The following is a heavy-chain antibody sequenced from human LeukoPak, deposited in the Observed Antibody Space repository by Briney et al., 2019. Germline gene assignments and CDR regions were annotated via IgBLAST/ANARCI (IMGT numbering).Heavy chain of an antibody. D-gene: IGHD3-22*01. V-gene: IGHV4-59*01. CDR1: GDSISSYY. CDR3: AREGWYYYDSSGENAFDI. J-gene: IGHJ3*02. Sequence: SETLSLTCTVSGDSISSYYWSWIRQPPGKGLEWIAYIYYSGSTNYNPSLKSRVTISVDTSKNQFSLKLSSVTAADTAVYYCAREGWYYYDSSGENAFDIWGQGTMVTVSS. CDR2: IYYSGST.